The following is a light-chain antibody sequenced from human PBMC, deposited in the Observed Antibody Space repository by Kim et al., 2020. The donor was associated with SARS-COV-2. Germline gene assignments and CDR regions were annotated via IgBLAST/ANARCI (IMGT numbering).Light chain of an antibody. Sequence: SSELTQDPAVSVALGQTVRITCQGDSLRSYYASWYQQKPGQAPVRVIYGKNNRPSGIPDRFSGSSSVNTASLTITGAQAEDEADYYCNSWDSSGNYPVFGGGTQLTV. CDR2: GKN. J-gene: IGLJ3*02. CDR1: SLRSYY. V-gene: IGLV3-19*02. CDR3: NSWDSSGNYPV.